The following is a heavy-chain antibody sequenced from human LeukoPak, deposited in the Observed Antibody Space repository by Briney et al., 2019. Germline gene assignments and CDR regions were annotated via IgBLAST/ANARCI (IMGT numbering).Heavy chain of an antibody. CDR1: GGSFSGCY. Sequence: PSDTLSLTCAVYGGSFSGCYWSWIRQPPPTGLALIGEINHSGSTNYNPSLKSRVTISVDTSKNQFSLKLSSVTAADTAVYYCARGKGPAARRFDYWGQGTLVTVSS. CDR3: ARGKGPAARRFDY. J-gene: IGHJ4*02. V-gene: IGHV4-34*01. CDR2: INHSGST. D-gene: IGHD2-2*01.